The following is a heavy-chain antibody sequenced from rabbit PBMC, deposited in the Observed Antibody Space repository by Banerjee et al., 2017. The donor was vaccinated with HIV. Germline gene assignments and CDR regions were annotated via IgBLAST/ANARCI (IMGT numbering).Heavy chain of an antibody. CDR1: GFSFSNGYV. D-gene: IGHD8-1*01. CDR3: ARDEGGIDYYFSL. CDR2: INTISGDT. Sequence: QEQLEESGGDLVKPEGSLTLTCTASGFSFSNGYVMCWVRQAPGKGLEWIACINTISGDTVYATWAKGRFTISKTSSTTVTLQMTSLTVADTATYFCARDEGGIDYYFSLWGQGTLVTVS. J-gene: IGHJ4*01. V-gene: IGHV1S45*01.